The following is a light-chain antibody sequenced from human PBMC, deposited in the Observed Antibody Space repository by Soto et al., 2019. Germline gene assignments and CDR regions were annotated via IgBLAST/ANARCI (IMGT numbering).Light chain of an antibody. CDR3: QQYNNWPPT. V-gene: IGKV3-15*01. CDR1: KSVSST. J-gene: IGKJ2*01. CDR2: GAS. Sequence: EIVMTQSPATLSVSPGERATSPSGASKSVSSTLAWYQQKPGQAPRLLIYGASTRATGIPARFSGSGSGTEFTLTISSLQSEDFAVYYCQQYNNWPPTFGQGTKLEIK.